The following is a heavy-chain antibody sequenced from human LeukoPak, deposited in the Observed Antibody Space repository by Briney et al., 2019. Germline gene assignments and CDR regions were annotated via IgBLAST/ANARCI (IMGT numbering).Heavy chain of an antibody. Sequence: GSLRLSCTGSGFTFSRYWMNWIRLSPGKGLEWVANIDQNGIEKHFGVSVKGRFTVSRDNAQNSVFLGMNSLRAEDTAVYYCARGTNAYPGTDYWGQGTLVTVSS. CDR1: GFTFSRYW. D-gene: IGHD3-16*01. J-gene: IGHJ4*02. CDR3: ARGTNAYPGTDY. CDR2: IDQNGIEK. V-gene: IGHV3-7*01.